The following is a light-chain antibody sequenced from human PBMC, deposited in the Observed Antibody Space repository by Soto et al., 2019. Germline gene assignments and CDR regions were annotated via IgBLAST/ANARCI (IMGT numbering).Light chain of an antibody. CDR1: SPNIGSNT. CDR2: SNN. Sequence: QSVLTQPPSASGTPGQRVTISCSGSSPNIGSNTVNWYQHLPGTAPKLLIYSNNQRPSGVPDRFSGSKSGTSASLAISGLQSEDEADYYCAAWDDSLNGVVFGGGTKVTVL. J-gene: IGLJ2*01. CDR3: AAWDDSLNGVV. V-gene: IGLV1-44*01.